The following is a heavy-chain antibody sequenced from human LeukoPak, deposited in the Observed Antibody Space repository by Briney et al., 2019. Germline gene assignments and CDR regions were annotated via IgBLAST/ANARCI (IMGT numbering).Heavy chain of an antibody. CDR2: ISWNSGSI. Sequence: GGSLRLSCAASGFTFDDYAMHWVRQAPGKGLEWVSGISWNSGSIGYADSVKGRFTISRDNAKNSLYLQMNSLRAEDTALYYCAKALFKSVWGSYPQDWGQGTLVTVSS. CDR1: GFTFDDYA. CDR3: AKALFKSVWGSYPQD. V-gene: IGHV3-9*01. D-gene: IGHD3-16*02. J-gene: IGHJ4*02.